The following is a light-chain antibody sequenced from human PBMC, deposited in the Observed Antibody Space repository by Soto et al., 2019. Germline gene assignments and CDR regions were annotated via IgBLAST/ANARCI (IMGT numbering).Light chain of an antibody. Sequence: EIVFTQSPATLAAFPGDRVTLCCGASQYINTRLAWYQHRPGQAPRLLIYQTSIRAAGIPARFSASGTGTDFTLTISRLEPEDFAVYYCQYYGSSPRTFGQGTKVDIK. CDR3: QYYGSSPRT. CDR2: QTS. J-gene: IGKJ1*01. CDR1: QYINTR. V-gene: IGKV3D-20*01.